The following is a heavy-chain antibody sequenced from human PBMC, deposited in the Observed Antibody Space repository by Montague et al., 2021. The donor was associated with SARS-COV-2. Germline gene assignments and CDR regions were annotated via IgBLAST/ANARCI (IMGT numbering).Heavy chain of an antibody. J-gene: IGHJ6*02. V-gene: IGHV3-7*01. CDR1: GFTFSSHW. CDR2: INQDGSDR. Sequence: SLRLSCAGTGFTFSSHWMNWVRQAPGKGLEWVANINQDGSDRRYVDSVKGRSTISKDNAKNSLFLEMNSLRAEDTAVYYCARRNDMDVWGQGITVTVSS. CDR3: ARRNDMDV.